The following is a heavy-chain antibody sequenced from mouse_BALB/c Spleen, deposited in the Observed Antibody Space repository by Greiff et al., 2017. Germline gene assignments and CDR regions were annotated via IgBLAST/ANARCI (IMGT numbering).Heavy chain of an antibody. Sequence: EVQRVESGPGLVKPSQSLSLPCSVTGYSITSGYYWNWIRQFPGNKLEWMGYISYDGSNNYNPSLKNRISITRDTSKNQFFLKLNSVTTEDTATYYCARGADYWGQGTTRTVSS. CDR1: GYSITSGYY. CDR2: ISYDGSN. V-gene: IGHV3-6*02. J-gene: IGHJ2*01. CDR3: ARGADY.